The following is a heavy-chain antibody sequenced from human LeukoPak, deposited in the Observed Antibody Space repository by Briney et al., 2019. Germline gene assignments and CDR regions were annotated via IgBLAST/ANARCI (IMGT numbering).Heavy chain of an antibody. J-gene: IGHJ3*02. CDR2: IYHSGST. CDR3: ARRSQRPGRDAFDI. Sequence: SETLSLTCTVSGGSISSGGYYWSWIRQPPGKGLEWIGYIYHSGSTYYNPSLKSRVTISVDRSKNQFSLKLSSVTAADTAVYYCARRSQRPGRDAFDIWGQGTMVTVSS. CDR1: GGSISSGGYY. D-gene: IGHD2-15*01. V-gene: IGHV4-30-2*01.